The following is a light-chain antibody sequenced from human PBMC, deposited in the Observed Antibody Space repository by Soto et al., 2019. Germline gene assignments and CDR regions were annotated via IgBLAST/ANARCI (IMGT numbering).Light chain of an antibody. CDR3: QQYGSSPPLT. V-gene: IGKV3-20*01. CDR1: QTVSSSY. J-gene: IGKJ4*01. Sequence: EIVLTQSPGTLSLSPGERATLSCRASQTVSSSYLAWCQHKPGQAPRLLIYGASSGATGVPDRFSGSGSGTDFTLTISRLEPEDFAVYYCQQYGSSPPLTFGGGTKVEIK. CDR2: GAS.